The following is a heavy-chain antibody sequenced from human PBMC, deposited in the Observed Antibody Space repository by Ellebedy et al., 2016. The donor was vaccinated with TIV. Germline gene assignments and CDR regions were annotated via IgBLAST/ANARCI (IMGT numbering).Heavy chain of an antibody. Sequence: GESLKISCGASGVTLNIYWMHWVRQVPGKGLVWVSGLNGDGTTTTYADSVKGRFTLSRDNSKNTLDQQMNSLRAEDTAVYYCASDISGSYYADYWGQGTLVTVSS. CDR2: LNGDGTTT. V-gene: IGHV3-74*03. CDR1: GVTLNIYW. J-gene: IGHJ4*02. CDR3: ASDISGSYYADY. D-gene: IGHD1-26*01.